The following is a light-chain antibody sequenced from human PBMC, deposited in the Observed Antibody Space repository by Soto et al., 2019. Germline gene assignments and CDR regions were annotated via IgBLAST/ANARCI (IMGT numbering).Light chain of an antibody. CDR3: QTWGTGFPI. CDR2: VNSDGSH. CDR1: SGHSSYA. J-gene: IGLJ2*01. V-gene: IGLV4-69*01. Sequence: QPVLTQSPSASASLGASVKLTCTLSSGHSSYAMAWHQQQPEKGPRYLMKVNSDGSHSEGDGIPDRFSGSSSGAERYLTISSLRSEDEADYYCQTWGTGFPIFGGGTKLTVL.